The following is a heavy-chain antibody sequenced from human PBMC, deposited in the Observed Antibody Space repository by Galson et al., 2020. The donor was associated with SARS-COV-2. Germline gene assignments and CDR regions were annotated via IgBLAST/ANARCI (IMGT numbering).Heavy chain of an antibody. CDR3: ARDPSGDYLPFDY. V-gene: IGHV3-30-3*01. D-gene: IGHD4-17*01. CDR2: ISYDGSNK. CDR1: GFTFSSYA. Sequence: GESLKISCAASGFTFSSYAMHWVRQAPGKGLEWVAVISYDGSNKYYADSVKGRFTISRDNSKNTLYLQMNSLRAEDTAVYYCARDPSGDYLPFDYWGQGTLVTVSS. J-gene: IGHJ4*02.